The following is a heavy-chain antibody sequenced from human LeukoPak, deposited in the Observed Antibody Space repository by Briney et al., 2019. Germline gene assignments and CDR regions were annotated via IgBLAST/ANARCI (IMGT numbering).Heavy chain of an antibody. V-gene: IGHV4-59*08. Sequence: SETLSLTCTVSGGSISGFHWSWIRQPPGKGLEYIGDVFYSGGTNYNSSLKSRVTISIETSTNQFSLKLTSVTAADTAVFYCARQGGHDAFDIWGQGTMVTVSS. CDR2: VFYSGGT. CDR3: ARQGGHDAFDI. J-gene: IGHJ3*02. D-gene: IGHD2-15*01. CDR1: GGSISGFH.